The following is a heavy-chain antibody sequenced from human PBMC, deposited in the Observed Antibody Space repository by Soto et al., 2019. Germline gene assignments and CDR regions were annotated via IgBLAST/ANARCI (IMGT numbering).Heavy chain of an antibody. D-gene: IGHD6-13*01. V-gene: IGHV4-59*01. CDR1: GGSISGSY. J-gene: IGHJ4*02. CDR3: ARDWLGTSRLDY. CDR2: IYYSGST. Sequence: QVQLQESGPGLVKPSETLSLTCTVSGGSISGSYWSWIRQPPGKGLEWIGYIYYSGSTNYNPSLKSRVTISIDTSKNHFSLKLSSVTAADTAVYYCARDWLGTSRLDYWGQGTLVTVSS.